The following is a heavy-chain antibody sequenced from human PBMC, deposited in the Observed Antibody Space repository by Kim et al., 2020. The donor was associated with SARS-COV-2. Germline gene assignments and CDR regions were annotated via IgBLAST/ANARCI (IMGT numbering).Heavy chain of an antibody. V-gene: IGHV3-48*02. Sequence: GGSLRLSCAASGFTFSSYSMNWVRQAPGKGLEWVSYISSSSSTIYYADSVKGRFTISRDNAKNSLYLQMNSLRDEDTAVYYCARDGYLPQNYYYGMDVWGQGTTVTVSS. D-gene: IGHD1-1*01. CDR1: GFTFSSYS. CDR2: ISSSSSTI. CDR3: ARDGYLPQNYYYGMDV. J-gene: IGHJ6*02.